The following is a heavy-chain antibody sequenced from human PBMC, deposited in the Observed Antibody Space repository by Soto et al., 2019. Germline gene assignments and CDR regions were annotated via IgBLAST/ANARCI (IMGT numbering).Heavy chain of an antibody. CDR1: GYTFTSYG. V-gene: IGHV1-18*04. J-gene: IGHJ4*02. Sequence: QVQLVQSGAEVKKPGASVKVSCKASGYTFTSYGISWVRQAPGQGLEWMGWISAYNGNTNYAQKLQGRVTMTTDTSTSTSYMELRSLRSDDTAVYYCARGLGVTIFGVVFKGVLDYWGQGTLVTVSS. CDR3: ARGLGVTIFGVVFKGVLDY. CDR2: ISAYNGNT. D-gene: IGHD3-3*01.